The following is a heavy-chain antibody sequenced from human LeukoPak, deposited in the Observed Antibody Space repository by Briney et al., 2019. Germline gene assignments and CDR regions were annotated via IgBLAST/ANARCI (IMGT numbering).Heavy chain of an antibody. CDR3: ARGGCAAAGCGMDV. Sequence: GGSLRLSCAASGFTISSNYMNWVRQAPGKGLEWASYISSSGSTIYYADSVKGRFTISRDNAKNSLYLQMNSLRAEDTAIYYCARGGCAAAGCGMDVWGQGTTVTVSS. V-gene: IGHV3-48*03. D-gene: IGHD6-13*01. CDR2: ISSSGSTI. CDR1: GFTISSNY. J-gene: IGHJ6*02.